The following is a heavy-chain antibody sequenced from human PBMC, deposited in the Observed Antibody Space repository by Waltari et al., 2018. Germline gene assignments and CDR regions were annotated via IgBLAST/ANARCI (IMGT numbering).Heavy chain of an antibody. V-gene: IGHV4-31*03. Sequence: QVQLQESGPGLVKPSQTLSLTCTVSGGSISSGGYYWSWIRQHPGKGLEWIGYIYYRGSTYYNPSLKSRVTISVDTSKNQFSLKLSSVTAADTAMYYCARGDYGGKYVFDYWGQGTLVTVSS. CDR2: IYYRGST. CDR1: GGSISSGGYY. J-gene: IGHJ4*02. D-gene: IGHD4-17*01. CDR3: ARGDYGGKYVFDY.